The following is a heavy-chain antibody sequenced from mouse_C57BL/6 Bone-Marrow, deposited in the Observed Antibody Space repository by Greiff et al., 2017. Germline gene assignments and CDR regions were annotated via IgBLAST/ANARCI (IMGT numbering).Heavy chain of an antibody. V-gene: IGHV1-69*01. Sequence: QVQLQQSGAELVMPGASVKLSCKASGFNFTSYCMHWVKQRPGQGLEWIGGIDPADSNTNYNQKFKGKSTLTADKSSNTAYLQLSSLPSEDTALYYCASDINCLSYGYFDDWGTGTSVTVAS. CDR3: ASDINCLSYGYFDD. J-gene: IGHJ1*03. CDR1: GFNFTSYC. D-gene: IGHD1-2*01. CDR2: IDPADSNT.